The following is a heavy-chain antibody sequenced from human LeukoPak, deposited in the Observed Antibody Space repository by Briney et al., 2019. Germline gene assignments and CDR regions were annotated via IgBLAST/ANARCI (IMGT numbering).Heavy chain of an antibody. CDR1: GFTVSSNY. Sequence: GRSLRLSCAASGFTVSSNYMSWVRQAPGKGLEWVSVIYSGGTTYYADSVEGRFTISRDNSKNTLYLQMTSLRSEDTAVYYCATVEMATNTYHFDHWGRGTLVTVSS. J-gene: IGHJ4*02. CDR2: IYSGGTT. CDR3: ATVEMATNTYHFDH. D-gene: IGHD5-24*01. V-gene: IGHV3-53*01.